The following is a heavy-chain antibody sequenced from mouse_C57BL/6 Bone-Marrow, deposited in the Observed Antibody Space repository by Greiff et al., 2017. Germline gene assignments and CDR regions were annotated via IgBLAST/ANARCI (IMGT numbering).Heavy chain of an antibody. V-gene: IGHV1-53*01. D-gene: IGHD1-1*01. CDR2: INPSNGGT. CDR3: ASSGHYYGSSGYFDY. J-gene: IGHJ2*01. Sequence: QIQLQQPGTELVKPGASVKLSCKASVYTFTSYWMHWVKQRPGQGLEWIGNINPSNGGTNYNEKFKSKATLTVDKSSSTAYMQLSSLTSADSAVYYCASSGHYYGSSGYFDYWGQGTTLTVSS. CDR1: VYTFTSYW.